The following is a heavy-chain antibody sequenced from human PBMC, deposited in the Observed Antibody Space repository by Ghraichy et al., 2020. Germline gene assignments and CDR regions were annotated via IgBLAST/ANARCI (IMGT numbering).Heavy chain of an antibody. J-gene: IGHJ6*02. CDR2: IYYSGST. D-gene: IGHD6-19*01. CDR3: ARGDSGYYYGMDV. Sequence: SETLSLTCTVSGGSISSYYWSWIRQPPGKGLEWIGYIYYSGSTNYNPSLKSRVTISVDTSKNQFSLKLSSVTAADTAVYYCARGDSGYYYGMDVWGQGTTVTVSS. V-gene: IGHV4-59*01. CDR1: GGSISSYY.